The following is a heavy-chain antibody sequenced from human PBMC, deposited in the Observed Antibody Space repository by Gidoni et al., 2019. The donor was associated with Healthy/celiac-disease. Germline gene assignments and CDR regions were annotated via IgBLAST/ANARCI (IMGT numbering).Heavy chain of an antibody. CDR3: ARVRDYNWNYGGSDYYGMDV. J-gene: IGHJ6*02. D-gene: IGHD1-7*01. Sequence: VQLVESGGGVVQPGRSLRPSCAASGSTFSSYAMHCVRQAPGKGLGLVAVKSYDGSNKYYADSVKGRFTISRDNSKNTLYLQMNSLRAEDTAVYYCARVRDYNWNYGGSDYYGMDVWGQGTTVTVSS. CDR1: GSTFSSYA. V-gene: IGHV3-30*04. CDR2: KSYDGSNK.